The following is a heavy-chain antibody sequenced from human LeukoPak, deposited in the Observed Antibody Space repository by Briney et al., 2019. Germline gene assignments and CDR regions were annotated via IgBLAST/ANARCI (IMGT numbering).Heavy chain of an antibody. Sequence: GGSLRLSCVASGFTFTSDAMNWVRRAPGKGLEWVSSTVSRGTTQYADSVKGRFTVSRDTSKNTLYLQMNSLRADDTAVYYCAKCSTSAYTTGWCNWIDPWGQGTLVTVSS. CDR1: GFTFTSDA. D-gene: IGHD6-19*01. CDR2: TVSRGTT. J-gene: IGHJ5*02. V-gene: IGHV3-23*01. CDR3: AKCSTSAYTTGWCNWIDP.